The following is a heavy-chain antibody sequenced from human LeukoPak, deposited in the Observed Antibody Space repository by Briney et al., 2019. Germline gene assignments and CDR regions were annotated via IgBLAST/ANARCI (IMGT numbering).Heavy chain of an antibody. D-gene: IGHD2-2*01. J-gene: IGHJ5*02. CDR3: ARGGGEDIVVVPAATNWLDP. CDR2: ISAYNGNT. Sequence: ASVKVSCKASGYTFTSYGISWVRQAPGQGLEWVGWISAYNGNTNYAQKLQGRVTMTTDTSTSTAQMAQRSLISDDTAGYDCARGGGEDIVVVPAATNWLDPWGPGTLVTVSS. CDR1: GYTFTSYG. V-gene: IGHV1-18*01.